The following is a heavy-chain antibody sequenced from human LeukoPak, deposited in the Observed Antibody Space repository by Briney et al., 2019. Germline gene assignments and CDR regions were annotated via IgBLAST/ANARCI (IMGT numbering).Heavy chain of an antibody. J-gene: IGHJ4*02. CDR1: GGSFSGYY. CDR3: ARGRRAYYYGSGTIDY. D-gene: IGHD3-10*01. V-gene: IGHV4-34*01. CDR2: INHSGST. Sequence: ASETLSLTCAVYGGSFSGYYWSWIRQPPGKGLGWIGEINHSGSTNYNPSLKSRVTISVDTSKNQFSLKLSSVTAADTAVYYCARGRRAYYYGSGTIDYWGQGTLVTVSS.